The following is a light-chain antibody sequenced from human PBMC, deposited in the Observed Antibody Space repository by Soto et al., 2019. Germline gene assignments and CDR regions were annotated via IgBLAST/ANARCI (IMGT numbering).Light chain of an antibody. V-gene: IGKV2-24*01. CDR1: ESPVHSDGDIY. CDR3: MQATLFPRP. Sequence: DVVLTQTPLSSPVTLGQPASISCRSSESPVHSDGDIYLNWLHQRPGQPPRLLIYKISNRFSGVQDRFRGSGAGTNFTLKISRVEVEDVGVYYCMQATLFPRPFGKGTK. J-gene: IGKJ1*01. CDR2: KIS.